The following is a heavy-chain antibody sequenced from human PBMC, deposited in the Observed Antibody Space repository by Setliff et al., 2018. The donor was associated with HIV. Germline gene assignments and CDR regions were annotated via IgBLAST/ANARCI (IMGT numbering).Heavy chain of an antibody. CDR1: DDFISSSSYY. CDR3: ARPSAGGGYNYWYFDL. J-gene: IGHJ2*01. D-gene: IGHD5-12*01. Sequence: SETLSLTCTVSDDFISSSSYYWGWIRQPPGKGLEWIGSMSYSGSTYNNPSLKSRVTISVDTSKNQFSQKLISVTAADQGVYYCARPSAGGGYNYWYFDLWGRGTLVTVSS. V-gene: IGHV4-39*01. CDR2: MSYSGST.